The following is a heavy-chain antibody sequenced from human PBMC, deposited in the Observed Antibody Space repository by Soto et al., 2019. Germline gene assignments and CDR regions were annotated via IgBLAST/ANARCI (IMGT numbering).Heavy chain of an antibody. V-gene: IGHV4-59*08. CDR3: ARIGGYYQAFDY. CDR1: GSSIRSYY. CDR2: IYYSGST. D-gene: IGHD3-22*01. J-gene: IGHJ4*02. Sequence: SETLSRSCTVSGSSIRSYYWSWIRQPPGKGREWIGDIYYSGSTKYNPSLKSRGTISVDSSKNQLSLKLDSVTAADTAVYYCARIGGYYQAFDYWGQGTLVIVSS.